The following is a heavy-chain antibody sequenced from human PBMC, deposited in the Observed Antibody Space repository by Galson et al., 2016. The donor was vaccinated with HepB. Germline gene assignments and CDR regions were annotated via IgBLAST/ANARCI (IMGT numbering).Heavy chain of an antibody. CDR1: GYTFTTHA. CDR2: INTHTGNP. Sequence: SVKVSCKASGYTFTTHAINWVRQAPGQGLEWMGWINTHTGNPTYAQGFTGRFVFTLDTSVSTAYLQISSLKAEDTAVYYCARDPRFDGSGSLYDDWGQGTLVTVSS. CDR3: ARDPRFDGSGSLYDD. J-gene: IGHJ4*02. V-gene: IGHV7-4-1*02. D-gene: IGHD3-10*01.